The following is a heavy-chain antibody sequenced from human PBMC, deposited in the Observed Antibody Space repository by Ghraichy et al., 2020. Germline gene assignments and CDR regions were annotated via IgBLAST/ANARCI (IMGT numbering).Heavy chain of an antibody. V-gene: IGHV3-30*09. CDR3: ARDPTVDFSDVWGFFDY. CDR2: ISYDGNNK. Sequence: GESLNISCAASGFTFSSYAMHWVRQAPGKGLEWVAVISYDGNNKYYADSVKGRFAISRDNSKNTLYLQMSSLRAEDTAVYYCARDPTVDFSDVWGFFDYWGQGALVTVSS. CDR1: GFTFSSYA. J-gene: IGHJ4*02. D-gene: IGHD3-16*01.